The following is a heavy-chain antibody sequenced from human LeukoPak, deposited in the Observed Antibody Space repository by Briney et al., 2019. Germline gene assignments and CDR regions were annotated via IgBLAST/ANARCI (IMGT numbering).Heavy chain of an antibody. CDR3: ARVEKFPGDYGVY. CDR1: GFTFSSYA. V-gene: IGHV3-30-3*01. Sequence: PRGSLRLSCAASGFTFSSYAMHWVRQAPGKGLEWVAVISYDGSNKYYADSVKGRFTISRDNSKNTLYLQMNSLRAEDTAVYYCARVEKFPGDYGVYWGQGTLVTVSS. J-gene: IGHJ4*02. D-gene: IGHD3-3*01. CDR2: ISYDGSNK.